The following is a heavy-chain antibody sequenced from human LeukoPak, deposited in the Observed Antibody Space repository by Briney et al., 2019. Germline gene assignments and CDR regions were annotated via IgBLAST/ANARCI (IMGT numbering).Heavy chain of an antibody. CDR3: ARVRFSSSSGGLFDY. Sequence: GGSLRLSCAASGFTLSTYWMSWVRQAPGKGLEWVANIKQDGRDKYYVDSVKGRFSISRDNAKNSLYLQMNSLRAEDTAVFYCARVRFSSSSGGLFDYWGQGTLVTVSS. V-gene: IGHV3-7*01. CDR2: IKQDGRDK. D-gene: IGHD2-2*01. CDR1: GFTLSTYW. J-gene: IGHJ4*02.